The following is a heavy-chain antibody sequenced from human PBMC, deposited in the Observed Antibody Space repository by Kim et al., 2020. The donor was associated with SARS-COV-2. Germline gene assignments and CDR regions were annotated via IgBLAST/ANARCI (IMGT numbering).Heavy chain of an antibody. D-gene: IGHD3-22*01. CDR1: GYTFTGYY. V-gene: IGHV1-2*06. CDR2: INPNSGGT. CDR3: ARPTDYYDSSAPPHD. Sequence: ASVKVSCKASGYTFTGYYMHWVRQAPGQGLEWMGRINPNSGGTNYAQKFQGRVTMTRDTSISTAYMELSRLRSDDTAVYYCARPTDYYDSSAPPHDWREGTLGTFSS. J-gene: IGHJ4*02.